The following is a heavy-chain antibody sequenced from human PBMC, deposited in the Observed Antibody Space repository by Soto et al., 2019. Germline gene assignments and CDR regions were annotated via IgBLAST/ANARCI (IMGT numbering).Heavy chain of an antibody. Sequence: QVQVVESGGDVVQPGGSLRLSCVASGFTFNYYGIHWVRQAPGAGLEWVAVVWYNGVNKYYRDSLKGRFTISRDNSENTGYLEMNSLRVEDTALYYCARSRDNGANSGALDIWGQGTMVTVSS. V-gene: IGHV3-33*01. CDR1: GFTFNYYG. CDR3: ARSRDNGANSGALDI. J-gene: IGHJ3*02. CDR2: VWYNGVNK. D-gene: IGHD4-17*01.